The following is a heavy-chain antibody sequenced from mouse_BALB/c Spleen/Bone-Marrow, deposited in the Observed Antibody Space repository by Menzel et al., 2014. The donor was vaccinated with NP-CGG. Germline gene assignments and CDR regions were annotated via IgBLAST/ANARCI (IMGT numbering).Heavy chain of an antibody. V-gene: IGHV1-7*01. D-gene: IGHD2-4*01. Sequence: QVQLQQSGAQVAKPGASVKMSCKASGYTFTSYWMHWVKQRPGQGLEWIGYINPITGYTEYNQKFKDKATLTADKSSSTAYMQLSSLTSEDSAVYYCARNYDYGGGYCAMDYWGQGTSVTVSS. J-gene: IGHJ4*01. CDR1: GYTFTSYW. CDR2: INPITGYT. CDR3: ARNYDYGGGYCAMDY.